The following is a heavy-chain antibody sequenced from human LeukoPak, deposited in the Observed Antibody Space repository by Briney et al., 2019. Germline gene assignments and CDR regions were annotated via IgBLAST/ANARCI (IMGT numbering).Heavy chain of an antibody. J-gene: IGHJ6*02. CDR3: ARDLRHHDYGDYEVDYYYYYGMDV. CDR1: GGTFSSYA. D-gene: IGHD4-17*01. CDR2: IIPILGIA. Sequence: GASVKVSCKASGGTFSSYAISWVRQAPGQGLEWMGRIIPILGIANYAQKFQGRVTITADKSTSTAYMELSSLRSEDTAVYYCARDLRHHDYGDYEVDYYYYYGMDVWGQGTTVTVSS. V-gene: IGHV1-69*04.